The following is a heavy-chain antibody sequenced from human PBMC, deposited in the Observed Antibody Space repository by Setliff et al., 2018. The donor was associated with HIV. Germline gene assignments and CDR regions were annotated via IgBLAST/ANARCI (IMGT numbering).Heavy chain of an antibody. D-gene: IGHD6-19*01. Sequence: ASVKVSCKASGYTFISYYIHWVRQAPGQGLEWMGIINSSGDSTSYAQKFQGRVTMTTDTSTSTAYMELRSLRSDDTAVYYCARVPLSGWLYFDYWGQGTLVTVSS. J-gene: IGHJ4*02. CDR3: ARVPLSGWLYFDY. CDR2: INSSGDST. V-gene: IGHV1-46*01. CDR1: GYTFISYY.